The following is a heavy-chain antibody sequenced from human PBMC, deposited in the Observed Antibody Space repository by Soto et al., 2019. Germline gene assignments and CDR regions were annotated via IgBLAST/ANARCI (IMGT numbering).Heavy chain of an antibody. Sequence: GGSLRLSCAASGFTFSSYGMHRVRQAPGKGLEWVAVIWYDGSNKYYADSVKGRFTISRDNSKNTLYLQMNSLRAEDTAVYYCARDSGYGLSKLYYYYYGMDVWGQGTTVTVSS. CDR1: GFTFSSYG. D-gene: IGHD5-12*01. J-gene: IGHJ6*02. CDR2: IWYDGSNK. CDR3: ARDSGYGLSKLYYYYYGMDV. V-gene: IGHV3-33*01.